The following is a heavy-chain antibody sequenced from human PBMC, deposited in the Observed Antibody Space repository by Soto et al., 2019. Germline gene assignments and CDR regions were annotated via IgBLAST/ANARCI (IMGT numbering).Heavy chain of an antibody. CDR3: VCGGNFFVY. D-gene: IGHD3-16*01. CDR2: INQDGSER. V-gene: IGHV3-7*01. Sequence: EVQLVESGGGLVQPGGSLRLPCAASGFTFSTYWMTWVRQPPGKGLEWVASINQDGSERYYVDSVRGRFTISRDNAKNSLYLQRQRLRAEDKAVYYCVCGGNFFVYWGQGTLVTVSP. CDR1: GFTFSTYW. J-gene: IGHJ4*02.